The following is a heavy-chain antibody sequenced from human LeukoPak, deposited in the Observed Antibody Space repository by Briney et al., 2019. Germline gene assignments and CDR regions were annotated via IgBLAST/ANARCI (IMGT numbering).Heavy chain of an antibody. J-gene: IGHJ4*02. CDR1: GFTFSSYW. V-gene: IGHV3-21*04. Sequence: PGGSLRPSCAASGFTFSSYWMHWVRQAPGKGLEWVSSISSSGGYIYYADSVKGRFTISRDNSKNTLYLQMNSLRAEDTAIYYCAKAEGKNPTGGRWLDWGQGTLVTVSS. CDR2: ISSSGGYI. D-gene: IGHD6-19*01. CDR3: AKAEGKNPTGGRWLD.